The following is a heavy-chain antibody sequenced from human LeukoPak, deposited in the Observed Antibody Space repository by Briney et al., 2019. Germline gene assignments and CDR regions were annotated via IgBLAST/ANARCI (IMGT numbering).Heavy chain of an antibody. CDR1: GYTFTNYG. CDR3: ARVYDSDYYYMDV. D-gene: IGHD3-3*01. J-gene: IGHJ6*03. V-gene: IGHV1-18*01. Sequence: GASVKVSCKSSGYTFTNYGISWVRQAPGQGLEWMGWISAYNGNTNYAQKIQGRVTITRNTSISTAYMELSSLRSEDTAVYYCARVYDSDYYYMDVWGKGTTVTVSS. CDR2: ISAYNGNT.